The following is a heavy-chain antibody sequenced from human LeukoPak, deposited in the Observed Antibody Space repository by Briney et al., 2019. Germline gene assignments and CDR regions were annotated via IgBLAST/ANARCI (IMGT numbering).Heavy chain of an antibody. CDR1: GYTFTVYY. CDR2: INPNSGGT. J-gene: IGHJ4*02. CDR3: ARDGRYYDILTGYYNNHFDY. Sequence: ASVKVSCKASGYTFTVYYMHWVRHAPGQGVERMGWINPNSGGTNYAQKFQGRVTMTRDTSISTAYMELSRLRSDDTAVYYCARDGRYYDILTGYYNNHFDYWGQGTLVTVSS. D-gene: IGHD3-9*01. V-gene: IGHV1-2*02.